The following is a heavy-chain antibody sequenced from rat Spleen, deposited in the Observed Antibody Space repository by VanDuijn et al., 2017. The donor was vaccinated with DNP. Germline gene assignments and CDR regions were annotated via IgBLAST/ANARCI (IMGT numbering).Heavy chain of an antibody. J-gene: IGHJ2*01. Sequence: EVQLVESGGGLVQPGRSLKLSCAASGFTFSNYDMAWVRQAPTKGLEWVASISPSGGSTYYRDSVKGRFTVSRDNAKSTLYLQMDSLRSEDTATYYCARHGAGSSVYYFDYWGQGVMVTVSS. D-gene: IGHD5-1*01. CDR3: ARHGAGSSVYYFDY. CDR1: GFTFSNYD. V-gene: IGHV5-25*01. CDR2: ISPSGGST.